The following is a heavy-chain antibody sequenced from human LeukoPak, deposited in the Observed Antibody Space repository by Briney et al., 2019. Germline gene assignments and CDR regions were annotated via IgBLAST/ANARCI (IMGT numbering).Heavy chain of an antibody. CDR3: ARYVVYGSGKYYFDY. J-gene: IGHJ4*02. D-gene: IGHD3-10*01. Sequence: SETLSLTCTVSGGSVSSTTYYWSWIRQPPGKGLEWIASINYSGSTYYNPSLKSRVTISVDTSENQFSPKLSSVTAADTAVYYCARYVVYGSGKYYFDYWGQGTLVTVSS. CDR2: INYSGST. V-gene: IGHV4-39*01. CDR1: GGSVSSTTYY.